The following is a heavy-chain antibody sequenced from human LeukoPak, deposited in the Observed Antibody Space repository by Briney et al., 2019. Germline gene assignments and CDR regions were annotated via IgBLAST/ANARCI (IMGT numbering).Heavy chain of an antibody. Sequence: HSGGSLRLSCAASGFTFFTSAMDWVRQAPGKGLEWVAVISYDGSNKYYADSVKGRFTISRDNSKNTLYLQMNSLRAEDTAVYYCAKTVGYSGYPSRFDYWGQGTLVTVSS. CDR2: ISYDGSNK. CDR1: GFTFFTSA. CDR3: AKTVGYSGYPSRFDY. D-gene: IGHD5-12*01. J-gene: IGHJ4*02. V-gene: IGHV3-30*18.